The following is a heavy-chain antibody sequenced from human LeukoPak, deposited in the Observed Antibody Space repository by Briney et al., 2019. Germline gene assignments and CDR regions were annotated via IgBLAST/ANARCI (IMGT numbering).Heavy chain of an antibody. Sequence: PSETLSLTCTVSGGSLSSGSYYWSWMRQPAGKGNQGNGGIYTSGSTNYNPSLKSRVTISVDTSKNQFFLKLSSVTAADTAVNYCAIGCNNFWSDYSEGWFDYWGQGTLVIVFS. CDR2: IYTSGST. CDR3: AIGCNNFWSDYSEGWFDY. J-gene: IGHJ4*02. D-gene: IGHD3-3*01. CDR1: GGSLSSGSYY. V-gene: IGHV4-61*02.